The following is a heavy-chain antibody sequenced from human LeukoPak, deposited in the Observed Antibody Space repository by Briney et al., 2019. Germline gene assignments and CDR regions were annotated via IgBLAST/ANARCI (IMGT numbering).Heavy chain of an antibody. CDR3: ARGDWHFDP. J-gene: IGHJ2*01. V-gene: IGHV4-38-2*02. CDR2: IYHSGST. CDR1: GYSISSGYY. Sequence: SETLSLTCTVSGYSISSGYYWGWIRQPPGKGLEWIGSIYHSGSTYYNPSLKSRVTISVDTSKNQFSLKLSSVTAADTAVYYCARGDWHFDPWGRGTLVTVSS.